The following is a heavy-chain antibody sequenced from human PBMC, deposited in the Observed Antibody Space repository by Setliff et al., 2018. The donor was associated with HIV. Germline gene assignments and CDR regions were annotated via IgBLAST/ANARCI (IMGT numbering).Heavy chain of an antibody. CDR2: VNLPKTL. Sequence: SETLSLTCAVYGGSLNDYSWNWIRQSPGKGLEWIGEVNLPKTLNYNPSLESRITISVDTSKKQFSLDLSSVTAADTAVYYCGRQGHWYIPWYLDYWGQGALVTVSS. CDR3: GRQGHWYIPWYLDY. D-gene: IGHD1-20*01. J-gene: IGHJ4*02. V-gene: IGHV4-34*01. CDR1: GGSLNDYS.